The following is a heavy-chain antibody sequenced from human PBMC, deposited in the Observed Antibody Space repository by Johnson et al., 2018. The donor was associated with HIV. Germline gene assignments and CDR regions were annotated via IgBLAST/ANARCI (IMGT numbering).Heavy chain of an antibody. V-gene: IGHV3-30*02. D-gene: IGHD1-7*01. CDR3: AKGRSGTTASIDAFDI. CDR1: GFTFSNYA. CDR2: IRYDGSNK. Sequence: QVQLVESGGGVVQTGGSLRLSCAASGFTFSNYAMHWVRQAPGKGLEWVAFIRYDGSNKYYADSVKGRFTISRDNSKNTLYLQMKSLRAEDTAVYYCAKGRSGTTASIDAFDIWGQGTMVTVSS. J-gene: IGHJ3*02.